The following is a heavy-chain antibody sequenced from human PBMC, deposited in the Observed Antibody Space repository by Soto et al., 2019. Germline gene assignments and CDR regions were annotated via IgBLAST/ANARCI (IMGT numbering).Heavy chain of an antibody. CDR2: IYPGDSDT. CDR3: ARQTRVLRYFDTFDY. D-gene: IGHD3-9*01. V-gene: IGHV5-51*01. Sequence: GESLKISCKGSGYSFTSYWIGWVRQMPGKGLEWMGIIYPGDSDTRYSPSFQGQVTISADKSISTAYLQWSSLKASDTAMYYCARQTRVLRYFDTFDYWGQGTLVTVSS. CDR1: GYSFTSYW. J-gene: IGHJ4*02.